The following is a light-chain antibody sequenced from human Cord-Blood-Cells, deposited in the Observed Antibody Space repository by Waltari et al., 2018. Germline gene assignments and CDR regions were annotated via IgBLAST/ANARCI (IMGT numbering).Light chain of an antibody. Sequence: QSALTQPASVSGSPVQSITISCTGTSSDVGSYNLVSRYQQHPGKAPKPMIYEGSKRPPGVSNPFSGSKSSNTASLTISGLQAEDEADYYGCSYAGSSTYVFGTGTKVTVL. CDR1: SSDVGSYNL. CDR2: EGS. J-gene: IGLJ1*01. V-gene: IGLV2-23*01. CDR3: CSYAGSSTYV.